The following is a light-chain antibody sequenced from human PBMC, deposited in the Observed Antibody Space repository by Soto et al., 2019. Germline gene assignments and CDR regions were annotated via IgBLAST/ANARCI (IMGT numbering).Light chain of an antibody. J-gene: IGLJ3*02. V-gene: IGLV3-21*02. CDR3: QVWDSSSDWV. Sequence: SYVLTQSPSVSVAPGQTARISCGGDNIESKSVHWYQQRPGQAPVLVVFDGSDRPSGIPDRFSGSNSGNTATLTISMVEAGDEADYYCQVWDSSSDWVFGGGTKLTVL. CDR2: DGS. CDR1: NIESKS.